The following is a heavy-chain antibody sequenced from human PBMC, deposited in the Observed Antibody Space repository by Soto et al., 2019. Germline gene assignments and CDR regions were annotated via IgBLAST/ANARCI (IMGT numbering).Heavy chain of an antibody. J-gene: IGHJ4*02. CDR3: ASPSREWGRGLDY. CDR1: GFTFSSYA. V-gene: IGHV3-30-3*01. D-gene: IGHD3-16*01. CDR2: ISYDGSNK. Sequence: QVQLVESGGGVVQPGRSLRLSCAASGFTFSSYAMHWVRQAPGKGLEWVAVISYDGSNKYYADSVKGRFTISRDNSKNTLYLQMNSLRAEDTAVYYCASPSREWGRGLDYWGQGTLVTVSS.